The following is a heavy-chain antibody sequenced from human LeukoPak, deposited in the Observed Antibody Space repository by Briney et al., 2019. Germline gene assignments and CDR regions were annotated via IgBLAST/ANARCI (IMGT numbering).Heavy chain of an antibody. V-gene: IGHV3-30*18. CDR3: AKHKENYGDSCLDDY. J-gene: IGHJ4*02. CDR1: GFAFSTYG. Sequence: PGGSLRLSCAASGFAFSTYGMQWVRQAPGKGLEWVAVISYDGKVKHYTDSVKGRFTISRDNSKNTLYLQMNSLRAEDTAVYYCAKHKENYGDSCLDDYWGQGTLVTVSS. D-gene: IGHD4-17*01. CDR2: ISYDGKVK.